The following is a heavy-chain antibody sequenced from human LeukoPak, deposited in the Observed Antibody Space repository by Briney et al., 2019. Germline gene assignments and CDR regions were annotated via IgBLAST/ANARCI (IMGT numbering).Heavy chain of an antibody. D-gene: IGHD3-3*01. CDR2: ISSSSSYI. CDR3: ARVMSGYYVVLDI. CDR1: GFTFSSYS. V-gene: IGHV3-21*01. Sequence: SGGSLRLSCAASGFTFSSYSMNRVRQAPGKGLEWVSSISSSSSYIYYADSVKGRFTISRDNAKNSLYLQMNSLRAEDTAVYYCARVMSGYYVVLDIWGQGTMVTVSS. J-gene: IGHJ3*02.